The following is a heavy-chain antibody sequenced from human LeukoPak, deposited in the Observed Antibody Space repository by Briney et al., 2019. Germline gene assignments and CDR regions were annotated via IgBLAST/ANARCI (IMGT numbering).Heavy chain of an antibody. J-gene: IGHJ6*03. CDR2: ISSSSSYI. V-gene: IGHV3-21*01. CDR3: ARDRLLEDRDYSYYYYMDV. D-gene: IGHD1-1*01. Sequence: GGSLRLSCAASGFTFSTYTINCVRQAPGKGLEWVSSISSSSSYIYYADSVKGRFTISRDNAKNSLYLQMNSLRAEDTAVYHCARDRLLEDRDYSYYYYMDVWGKGTTVTVSS. CDR1: GFTFSTYT.